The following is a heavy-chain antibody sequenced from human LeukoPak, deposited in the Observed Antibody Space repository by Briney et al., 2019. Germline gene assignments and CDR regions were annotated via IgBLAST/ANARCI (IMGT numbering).Heavy chain of an antibody. Sequence: TGGSLRLSCVASGFTVSSNYMSWVRQAPGKGLEWGSVIYSGGSTYYADSVKGRFTISRDNSKNTLYLKMNSLRAEDTAVYYCASGSGSYRTPYYYMDVWGTGTTVTVSS. CDR2: IYSGGST. CDR1: GFTVSSNY. D-gene: IGHD3-10*01. J-gene: IGHJ6*03. V-gene: IGHV3-53*01. CDR3: ASGSGSYRTPYYYMDV.